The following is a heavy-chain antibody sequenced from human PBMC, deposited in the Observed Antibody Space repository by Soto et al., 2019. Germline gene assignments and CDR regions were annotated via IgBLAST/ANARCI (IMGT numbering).Heavy chain of an antibody. J-gene: IGHJ4*02. CDR3: ARSRSGDPFDY. CDR1: GGSFSGYY. D-gene: IGHD3-16*01. Sequence: SATLSLTCAVYGGSFSGYYWSWIRQPPGKGLEWIGEINHSGSTNYNPSLKSRVNISVDTSKNQFSLKLSSVTAADTAVYYCARSRSGDPFDYWGQGNLVTVSS. CDR2: INHSGST. V-gene: IGHV4-34*01.